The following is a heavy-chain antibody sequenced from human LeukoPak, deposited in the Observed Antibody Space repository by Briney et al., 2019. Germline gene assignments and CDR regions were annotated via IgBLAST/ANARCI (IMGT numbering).Heavy chain of an antibody. D-gene: IGHD6-13*01. CDR2: INIDGSQR. V-gene: IGHV3-7*03. CDR3: ARDVQGIAAAGTYYYYYGMDV. CDR1: GFSFSSTW. Sequence: GGSLRLSCAASGFSFSSTWMTWVRQTPGKGLELVSNINIDGSQRYHAYSVKGRFTISRDNAKNSLYLQMNSLRAEDTAVYYCARDVQGIAAAGTYYYYYGMDVWGQGTTVTVSS. J-gene: IGHJ6*02.